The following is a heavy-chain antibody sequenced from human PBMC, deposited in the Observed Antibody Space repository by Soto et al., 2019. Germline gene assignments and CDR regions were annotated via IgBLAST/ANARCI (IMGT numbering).Heavy chain of an antibody. CDR1: GGSISSSKW. CDR2: IYHSGST. Sequence: QVQLQESGPGLVKPSGTLSLTCAVSGGSISSSKWWSWVREPPGKGLEWIGEIYHSGSTNYNPSLKSRDTISVDKTTNHFSLKLTAVTAADTAVYYCATTTVVTRRDFDYWGQGTLVTASS. J-gene: IGHJ4*02. CDR3: ATTTVVTRRDFDY. D-gene: IGHD2-21*02. V-gene: IGHV4-4*02.